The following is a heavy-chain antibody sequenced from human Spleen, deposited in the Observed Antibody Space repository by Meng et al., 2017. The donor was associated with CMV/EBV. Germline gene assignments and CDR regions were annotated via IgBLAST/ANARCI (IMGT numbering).Heavy chain of an antibody. CDR1: GFTFSDHY. CDR2: ISSSSSTI. D-gene: IGHD3-22*01. CDR3: ARAYYYDSSGYYPTLFDY. V-gene: IGHV3-11*04. Sequence: SCAASGFTFSDHYMTWIRQAPGKGLEWISYISSSSSTIYYADSVKGRFTISRDNAKNSLYLQMNSLRAEDTAVYYCARAYYYDSSGYYPTLFDYWGQGTLVTVSS. J-gene: IGHJ4*02.